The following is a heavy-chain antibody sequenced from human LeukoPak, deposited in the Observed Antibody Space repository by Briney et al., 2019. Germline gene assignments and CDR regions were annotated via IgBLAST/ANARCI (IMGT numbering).Heavy chain of an antibody. J-gene: IGHJ6*02. CDR3: ASAYGYYYYGMDV. CDR2: ISSSSSYI. D-gene: IGHD3-16*01. Sequence: GGSLRLSCAASGFTFSSYRMNWVRQAPGKGLEWVSSISSSSSYIYYADSVKGRFTISRDNAKNSLYLQMNSLRAEDTAVYYCASAYGYYYYGMDVWGQGTTVTVSS. CDR1: GFTFSSYR. V-gene: IGHV3-21*01.